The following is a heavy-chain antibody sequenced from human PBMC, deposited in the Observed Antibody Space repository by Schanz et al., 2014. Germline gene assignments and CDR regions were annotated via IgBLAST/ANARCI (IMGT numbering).Heavy chain of an antibody. D-gene: IGHD3-10*01. CDR1: GFGFSSYS. CDR2: ISGSSRTI. Sequence: EVQLVESGGGLIQPGGSLRLSCAASGFGFSSYSMNWVRQAPGKGLEWVSYISGSSRTIYYADSMKGRFTVSRDNAENALYLQMNSLRAEDTALYYCVRDELLWFGEVLSLDYWGQGALVTASS. V-gene: IGHV3-48*01. J-gene: IGHJ4*02. CDR3: VRDELLWFGEVLSLDY.